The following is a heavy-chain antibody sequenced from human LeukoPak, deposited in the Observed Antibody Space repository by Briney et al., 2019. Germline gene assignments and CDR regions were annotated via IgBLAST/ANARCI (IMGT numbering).Heavy chain of an antibody. CDR1: GYSISSGYY. D-gene: IGHD3-9*01. J-gene: IGHJ4*02. Sequence: SETLSLTCAVSGYSISSGYYWGWIRQPPGKGLEWIGSIYHSGSTYYNPSLKSRVTISVDTSKSQFSLKLSSVTAADTAVYYCARHGFDWFLYYFDYWGQGTLVTVSS. CDR3: ARHGFDWFLYYFDY. CDR2: IYHSGST. V-gene: IGHV4-38-2*01.